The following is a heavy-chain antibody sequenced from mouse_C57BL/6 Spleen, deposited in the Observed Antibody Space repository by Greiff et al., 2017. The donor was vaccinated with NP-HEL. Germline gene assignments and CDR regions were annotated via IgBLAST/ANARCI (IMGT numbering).Heavy chain of an antibody. CDR3: ARSYYDYETWFAY. CDR2: IYPGSGST. V-gene: IGHV1-55*01. CDR1: GYTFTSYW. Sequence: QVQLKQPGAELVKPGASVKMSCKASGYTFTSYWITWVKQRPGQGLEWIGDIYPGSGSTNYNEKFKSKATLTVDTSSSTAYMHLSSLTSEDAAVYYCARSYYDYETWFAYWGQGTLVTVSA. J-gene: IGHJ3*01. D-gene: IGHD2-4*01.